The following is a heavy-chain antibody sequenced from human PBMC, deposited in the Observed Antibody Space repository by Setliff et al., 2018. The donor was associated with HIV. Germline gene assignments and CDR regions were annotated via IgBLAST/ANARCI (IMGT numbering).Heavy chain of an antibody. V-gene: IGHV1-3*01. CDR1: GYTFTNYA. D-gene: IGHD3-16*01. Sequence: ASVKVSCKASGYTFTNYAMHWVRQAPGQRLEWMGWINAGNGDTKYSQKFQGRVTFTWDTSASAAYMDLSSLRSEGTAVYYCARIWGIPPLYYFDYWGQGTLVTVS. CDR3: ARIWGIPPLYYFDY. J-gene: IGHJ4*02. CDR2: INAGNGDT.